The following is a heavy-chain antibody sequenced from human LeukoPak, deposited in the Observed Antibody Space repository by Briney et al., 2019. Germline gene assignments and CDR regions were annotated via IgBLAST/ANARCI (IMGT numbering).Heavy chain of an antibody. CDR1: GGSISSTSNH. CDR2: IYYSGST. D-gene: IGHD2-15*01. CDR3: ARHFRSPAVVVAAADY. V-gene: IGHV4-39*01. Sequence: SETLSLTCTVSGGSISSTSNHWGWIRQPPGKGLEWIGSIYYSGSTYYNPSLKSRLTISVDTSKNQFSLKLSSVTAADTAVYYCARHFRSPAVVVAAADYWGQGTLVTVSS. J-gene: IGHJ4*02.